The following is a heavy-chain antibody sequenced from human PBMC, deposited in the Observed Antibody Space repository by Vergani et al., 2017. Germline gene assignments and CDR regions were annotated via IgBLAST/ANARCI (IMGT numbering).Heavy chain of an antibody. V-gene: IGHV4-61*02. CDR1: RGSISSGGYY. CDR2: IYTGGST. J-gene: IGHJ4*02. D-gene: IGHD3-16*01. Sequence: QVQLQESGPGLVKPSQTLSLICTVPRGSISSGGYYWSWIRQPAGKALEWIGRIYTGGSTNFNPSLKSRVTISIDTSKNQFSLKLTSVTAADTAVYSYARGRGGLPRGWGQGTLVTVSS. CDR3: ARGRGGLPRG.